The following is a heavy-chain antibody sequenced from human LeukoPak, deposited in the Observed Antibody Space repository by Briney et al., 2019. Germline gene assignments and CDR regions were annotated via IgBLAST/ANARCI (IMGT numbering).Heavy chain of an antibody. D-gene: IGHD3-22*01. CDR1: GGSISFYY. V-gene: IGHV4-59*01. Sequence: SETLSLTCTVSGGSISFYYWSWIRQPPGKGLEWIGYMFEGGRTNYNPSLQGRVTISVDTSKNQFSLSVSSVTAADTAVYYCGSLNTDYYDSSGYYNHFWGQGTLVTVSS. CDR3: GSLNTDYYDSSGYYNHF. J-gene: IGHJ4*02. CDR2: MFEGGRT.